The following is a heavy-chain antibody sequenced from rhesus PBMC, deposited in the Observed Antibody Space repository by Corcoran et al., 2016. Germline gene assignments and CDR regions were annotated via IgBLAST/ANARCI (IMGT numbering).Heavy chain of an antibody. CDR1: GGSVSSSNW. D-gene: IGHD3-3*01. CDR3: ASSPLQYLDWLLPDY. J-gene: IGHJ4*01. V-gene: IGHV3-54*01. CDR2: NSYGGSKK. Sequence: VQLQESGPGLVKPSETLSLTCAVSGGSVSSSNWWSWIRQAPGKGLEWVAVNSYGGSKKYYADSVKDRFTISRDNSKNMLYLQMNNLKLEDTAVYYCASSPLQYLDWLLPDYWGQGVLVTVSS.